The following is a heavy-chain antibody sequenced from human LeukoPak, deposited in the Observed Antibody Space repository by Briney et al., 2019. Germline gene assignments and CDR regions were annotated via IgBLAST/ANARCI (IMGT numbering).Heavy chain of an antibody. V-gene: IGHV1-2*02. CDR2: INTNSGGT. Sequence: AGGSLRLSCAASGFTFSSYGMHWVRQAPGQGLEWMGCINTNSGGTNYAQKFQGRVTMARDTSISTAYMELSRLRSDDTAWYYCARCLEDYYYMDVWGKGTTVTISS. J-gene: IGHJ6*03. CDR1: GFTFSSYG. CDR3: ARCLEDYYYMDV.